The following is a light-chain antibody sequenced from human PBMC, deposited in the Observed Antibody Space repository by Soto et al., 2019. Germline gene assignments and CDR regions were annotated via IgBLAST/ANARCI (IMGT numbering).Light chain of an antibody. V-gene: IGKV1-5*03. CDR1: QSISSW. CDR3: KQYNSYSGT. Sequence: DIQMTQSPSTLSASVGDRVTITCRASQSISSWLDWYQQKPGKAPKLLIYKASSLESGVPSRFSGSGSGTEFTLTISSLQSDDFATYYCKQYNSYSGTFGQGTKVEIK. CDR2: KAS. J-gene: IGKJ1*01.